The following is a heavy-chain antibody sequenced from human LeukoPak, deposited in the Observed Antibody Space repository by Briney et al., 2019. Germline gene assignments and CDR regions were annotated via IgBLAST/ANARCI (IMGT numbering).Heavy chain of an antibody. J-gene: IGHJ3*02. Sequence: SVKVSCKASGGTFSSYAISWVRQAPGQGLEWMGGIIPILGTANYAQKFQGRVTITADESTSTAYMELSSLRSEDTAVYYCARGHNYYDFWSGPPEDAFDIWGQGTMVTVSS. D-gene: IGHD3-3*01. CDR2: IIPILGTA. CDR3: ARGHNYYDFWSGPPEDAFDI. CDR1: GGTFSSYA. V-gene: IGHV1-69*13.